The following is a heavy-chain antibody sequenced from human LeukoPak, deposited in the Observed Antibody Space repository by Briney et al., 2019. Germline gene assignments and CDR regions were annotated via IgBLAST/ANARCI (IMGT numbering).Heavy chain of an antibody. D-gene: IGHD3-3*01. V-gene: IGHV3-48*02. J-gene: IGHJ4*02. Sequence: PGGSLRLSCAASGFTFSGYAMNWVRQAPGKGLEWVSHIYSSDTTYADSVKGRSTISRDNAKNSLYLQVNSLRDEDTAVYYCARGRSGYYNDYWGQGTLVTVSS. CDR2: IYSSDTT. CDR3: ARGRSGYYNDY. CDR1: GFTFSGYA.